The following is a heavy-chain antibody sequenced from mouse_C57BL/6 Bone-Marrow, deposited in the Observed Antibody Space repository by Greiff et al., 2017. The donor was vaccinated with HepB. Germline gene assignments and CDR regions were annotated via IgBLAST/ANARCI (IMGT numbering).Heavy chain of an antibody. CDR2: IWTGGGT. Sequence: VMLVESGPGLVAPSQSLSITCTVSGFSLTSYAISWVRQPPGKGLEWLGVIWTGGGTNYNSALKSRLSISKDNSKSQVFLKMNSLQTDDTARYYCARKGGYYDYDVFDVWGTGTTVTVSS. CDR3: ARKGGYYDYDVFDV. V-gene: IGHV2-9-1*01. D-gene: IGHD2-4*01. CDR1: GFSLTSYA. J-gene: IGHJ1*03.